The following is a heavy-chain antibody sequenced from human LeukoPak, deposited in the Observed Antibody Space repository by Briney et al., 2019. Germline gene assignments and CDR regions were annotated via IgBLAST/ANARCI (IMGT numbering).Heavy chain of an antibody. CDR2: ISSNGGST. V-gene: IGHV3-64*01. CDR3: AKDGVILAPGIYWYMDV. CDR1: GFTFSSYA. J-gene: IGHJ6*03. D-gene: IGHD3-16*02. Sequence: PGGSLRLSCAASGFTFSSYAMHWVRQAPGKGLEYVSAISSNGGSTYYANSVKGRFTISRDNSKNTLYLQMNSLRAEDTAVFYCAKDGVILAPGIYWYMDVWGRGTTVTVSS.